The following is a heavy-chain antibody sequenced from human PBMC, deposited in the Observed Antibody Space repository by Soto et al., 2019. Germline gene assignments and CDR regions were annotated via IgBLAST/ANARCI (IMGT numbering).Heavy chain of an antibody. CDR2: IRPSGGRT. CDR1: GYTFTNYY. J-gene: IGHJ4*02. D-gene: IGHD5-18*01. V-gene: IGHV1-46*01. Sequence: ASVKVSCKASGYTFTNYYIHWVRQAPGQGLEWLGIIRPSGGRTEYAQRFQGRVTVTRDTSTSTVYMELTSLTSEDTAVYYCAREPNESYYFDYWGQGTLVTVS. CDR3: AREPNESYYFDY.